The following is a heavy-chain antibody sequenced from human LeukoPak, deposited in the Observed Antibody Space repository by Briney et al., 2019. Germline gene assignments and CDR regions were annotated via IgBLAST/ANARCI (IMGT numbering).Heavy chain of an antibody. CDR3: ARAHRYFYYYYGMDV. J-gene: IGHJ6*02. Sequence: GGSLRPSCAASGFTFSSYAMHWVRQAPGKGLEWVAVISYDGSNKYYADSVKGRFTISRDNSKNTLYLQMNSLRAEDTAVYYCARAHRYFYYYYGMDVWGQGTTVTVSS. CDR2: ISYDGSNK. CDR1: GFTFSSYA. V-gene: IGHV3-30*04.